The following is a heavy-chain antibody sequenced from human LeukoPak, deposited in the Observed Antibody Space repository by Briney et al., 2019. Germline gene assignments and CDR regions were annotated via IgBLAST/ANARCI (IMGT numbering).Heavy chain of an antibody. J-gene: IGHJ5*02. CDR2: INPHNGDT. CDR3: ARTVVAGIADYNWFDP. CDR1: GYTFTDYY. D-gene: IGHD2-21*02. V-gene: IGHV1-2*02. Sequence: ASVTVSCKASGYTFTDYYMYWVRQAPGQGLEWMGWINPHNGDTNFAQKFQGRFTMTRDASISTAYMELSRLRSDDTAVYYCARTVVAGIADYNWFDPWGRGTLVTVSS.